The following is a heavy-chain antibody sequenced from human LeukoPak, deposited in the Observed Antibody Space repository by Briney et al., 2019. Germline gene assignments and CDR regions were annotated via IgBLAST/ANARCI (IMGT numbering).Heavy chain of an antibody. CDR3: ARGGASPPFDY. J-gene: IGHJ4*02. V-gene: IGHV4-4*02. CDR2: IYHSGTT. D-gene: IGHD1-26*01. Sequence: SETLSLTCAVSGGSITSNNWWNWVRQPPGKGLEWIGEIYHSGTTNYNSSLKSRVTISVDKSKNQFSLKLRSVTAADTAMYYCARGGASPPFDYWGQGTLVTVSS. CDR1: GGSITSNNW.